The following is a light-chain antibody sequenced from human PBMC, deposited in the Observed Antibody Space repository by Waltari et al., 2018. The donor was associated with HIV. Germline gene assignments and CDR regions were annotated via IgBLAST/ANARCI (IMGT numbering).Light chain of an antibody. CDR2: EDS. J-gene: IGLJ3*02. V-gene: IGLV3-21*02. CDR1: NIGRKS. Sequence: SYMLTQPPSVSVAPGQTARITCGGNNIGRKSVHWYQQKPGQAPVLVVYEDSDRPSGIPERFSGSNSGNTATLTISRVEVGDEADYYCQVWDSSGDHFWVFGGGTMLTVL. CDR3: QVWDSSGDHFWV.